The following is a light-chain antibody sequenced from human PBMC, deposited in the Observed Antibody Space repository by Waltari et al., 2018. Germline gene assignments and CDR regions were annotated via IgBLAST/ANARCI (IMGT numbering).Light chain of an antibody. CDR3: QERNTWPPRGT. J-gene: IGKJ5*01. V-gene: IGKV3-11*01. CDR1: QTVRYS. Sequence: EIVLTQSPATLSLSPGESATLSCTASQTVRYSLVGYQQKSGQIPRLLIYDASNRAPGIPARFSGTGSGTDFSLTISSLEPEDFAVYFCQERNTWPPRGTFGQGTRLEIK. CDR2: DAS.